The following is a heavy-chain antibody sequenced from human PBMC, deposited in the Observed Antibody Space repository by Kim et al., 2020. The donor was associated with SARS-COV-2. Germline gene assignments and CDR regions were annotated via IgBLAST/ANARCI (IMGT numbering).Heavy chain of an antibody. V-gene: IGHV4-31*02. CDR3: ARDQGYGGDAFDI. J-gene: IGHJ3*02. Sequence: NPSLKSRVTIAVDTSKNEFSLKLSSVTAADTAVYYCARDQGYGGDAFDIWGQGTMVTVSS. D-gene: IGHD4-17*01.